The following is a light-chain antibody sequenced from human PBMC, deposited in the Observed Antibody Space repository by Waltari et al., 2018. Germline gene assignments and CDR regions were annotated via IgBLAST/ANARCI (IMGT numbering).Light chain of an antibody. Sequence: EIVLTQSPGTLSLSPGERATFSCRASQSVYTFLAWYQQKPGQPPRLLIYETSKRATGTPARFSGSGSGTDFTLTISSLEPEDSAVYYCQQRANWPPLTFGGGTKVEI. CDR2: ETS. J-gene: IGKJ4*01. CDR1: QSVYTF. V-gene: IGKV3-11*01. CDR3: QQRANWPPLT.